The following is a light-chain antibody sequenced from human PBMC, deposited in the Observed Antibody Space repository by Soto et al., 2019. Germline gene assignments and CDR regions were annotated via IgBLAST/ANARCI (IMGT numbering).Light chain of an antibody. V-gene: IGKV1-5*03. CDR2: QAS. J-gene: IGKJ1*01. Sequence: DIQMTQSPSTLSASIGDRVTITCRASQNINVWLAWYQQKPGKAPKCLIYQASTLQSGVPSRFSGSGSGTEFTLTISSLQPDDFATYYCQQHEAYPRTFGQGTKVDIK. CDR1: QNINVW. CDR3: QQHEAYPRT.